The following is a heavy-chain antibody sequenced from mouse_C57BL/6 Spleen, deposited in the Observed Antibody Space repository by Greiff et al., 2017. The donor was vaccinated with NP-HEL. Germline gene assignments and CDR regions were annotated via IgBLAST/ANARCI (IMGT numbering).Heavy chain of an antibody. CDR1: GYAFTNYL. CDR2: INPGSGGT. D-gene: IGHD2-3*01. CDR3: ARSRDGYFYAMDY. J-gene: IGHJ4*01. V-gene: IGHV1-54*01. Sequence: QVQLKESGAELVRPGTSVKVSCKASGYAFTNYLIEWVKQRPGQGLEWIGVINPGSGGTNYNEKFKGKATLTADKSSSTAYMQLSSLTSEDSAVYFCARSRDGYFYAMDYWGQGTSVTVSS.